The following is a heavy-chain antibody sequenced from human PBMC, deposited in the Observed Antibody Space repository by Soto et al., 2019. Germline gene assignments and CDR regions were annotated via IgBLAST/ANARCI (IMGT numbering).Heavy chain of an antibody. CDR3: AKMTGTSGSTPAYYYYCMDV. D-gene: IGHD1-1*01. Sequence: PGGSLRLSCAASGFTFSSYAMSWVRQAPGKGLEWVSAISGSGGSTYYADSVKGRFTISRDNSKNTLYLQMNSLRAEDTAVYYCAKMTGTSGSTPAYYYYCMDVWGTGTTVTVSS. CDR2: ISGSGGST. J-gene: IGHJ6*04. CDR1: GFTFSSYA. V-gene: IGHV3-23*01.